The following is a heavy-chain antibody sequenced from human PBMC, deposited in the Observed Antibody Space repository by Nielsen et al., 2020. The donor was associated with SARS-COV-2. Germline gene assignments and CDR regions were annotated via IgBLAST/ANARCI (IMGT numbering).Heavy chain of an antibody. V-gene: IGHV3-30*02. CDR3: AKGGWYSSSWYYFDY. Sequence: GGSLRLSCAASGFTFSSYGMHWVRQAPGKGLEWVAIIYYDGSKKYYADSVNGRFTISRDNSKNTLYLQMNSLRAEDTAVYYCAKGGWYSSSWYYFDYWGQGTLVTVSS. J-gene: IGHJ4*02. D-gene: IGHD6-13*01. CDR2: IYYDGSKK. CDR1: GFTFSSYG.